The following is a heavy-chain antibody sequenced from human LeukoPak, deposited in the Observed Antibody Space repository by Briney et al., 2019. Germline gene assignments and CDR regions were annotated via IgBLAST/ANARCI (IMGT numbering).Heavy chain of an antibody. CDR2: IYFNGSIYHSGST. V-gene: IGHV4-59*01. Sequence: SETLSLTCLVSGDSISKYFWSWIRQPPGKGLEWIGYIYFNGSIYHSGSTAYNPSLRGRVTISLDSSKKHFSLHLTSVTAADTAIYYCARISAVDYFFDFWGLGTLVTVSS. CDR1: GDSISKYF. J-gene: IGHJ4*02. CDR3: ARISAVDYFFDF. D-gene: IGHD5-18*01.